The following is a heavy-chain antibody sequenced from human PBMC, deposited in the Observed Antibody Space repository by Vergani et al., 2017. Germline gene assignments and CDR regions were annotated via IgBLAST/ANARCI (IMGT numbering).Heavy chain of an antibody. CDR1: GFPFSAYV. V-gene: IGHV3-30*04. J-gene: IGHJ4*02. CDR3: ARSLPTLVYFDC. D-gene: IGHD4-23*01. Sequence: QVQLVESGGGVVQPGRSLRLSCAASGFPFSAYVIHWVRQAPGKGLEWVAVISYDGSNKNYADSVKGRFTISRDNSKNTLYLQMDSLRAEETAMYYCARSLPTLVYFDCWGQGTLVTVSS. CDR2: ISYDGSNK.